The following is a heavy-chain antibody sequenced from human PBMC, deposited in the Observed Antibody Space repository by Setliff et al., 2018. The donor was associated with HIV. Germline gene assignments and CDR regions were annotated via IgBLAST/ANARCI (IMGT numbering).Heavy chain of an antibody. CDR2: IIPIFGTA. J-gene: IGHJ4*02. Sequence: SVKVSCKASGGTFSSYAIGWVRQAPGRGLEWMGGIIPIFGTANYAQKFQGRVTITTDESTSTAYMELSSLRSEDTAVYSCARERRYCSGGSCSKFFDYWGQGTLVTVSS. V-gene: IGHV1-69*05. CDR3: ARERRYCSGGSCSKFFDY. D-gene: IGHD2-15*01. CDR1: GGTFSSYA.